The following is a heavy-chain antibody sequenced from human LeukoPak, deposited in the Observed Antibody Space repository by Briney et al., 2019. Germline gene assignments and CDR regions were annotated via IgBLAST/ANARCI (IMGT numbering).Heavy chain of an antibody. J-gene: IGHJ5*02. D-gene: IGHD6-6*01. CDR2: ISGSGGST. CDR1: GFTFSSYA. CDR3: TTIGQLVPT. Sequence: GGSLRLSCAASGFTFSSYAMSWVRQAPGKGLEWVSAISGSGGSTYYADSVKGRFTISRDNSKNTLYLQMNSLKTEDTAVYYCTTIGQLVPTWGQGTLVTVSS. V-gene: IGHV3-23*01.